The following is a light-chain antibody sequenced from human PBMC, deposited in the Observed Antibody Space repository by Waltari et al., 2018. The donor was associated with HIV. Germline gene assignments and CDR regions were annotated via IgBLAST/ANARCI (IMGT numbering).Light chain of an antibody. CDR1: SLPKQF. Sequence: SSDLTQPPSLSVSPGQTATITCSGDSLPKQFGYWYQQKAGQAPVLIINKDGERPSGIPERFSGSSSGTTVTLTITEVQAEDEADYHCQSADSSGSFWVFGGGTKLTVL. J-gene: IGLJ3*02. CDR2: KDG. CDR3: QSADSSGSFWV. V-gene: IGLV3-25*03.